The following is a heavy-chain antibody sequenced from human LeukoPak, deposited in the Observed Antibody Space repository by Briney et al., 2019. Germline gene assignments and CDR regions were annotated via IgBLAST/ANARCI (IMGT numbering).Heavy chain of an antibody. Sequence: GGSLRLSCAASGFTFSSYSMNWVRQAPGKGLEWVSSISSSSSYIYYADSVKGRFTISRDNAKNSLYLQMNSLRAEGTAVYYCAREVVPAAIAYWGQGTLVTVSS. CDR2: ISSSSSYI. CDR1: GFTFSSYS. CDR3: AREVVPAAIAY. D-gene: IGHD2-2*01. J-gene: IGHJ4*02. V-gene: IGHV3-21*01.